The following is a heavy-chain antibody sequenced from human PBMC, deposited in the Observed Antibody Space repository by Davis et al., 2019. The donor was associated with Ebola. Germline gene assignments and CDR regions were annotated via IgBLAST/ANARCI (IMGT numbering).Heavy chain of an antibody. D-gene: IGHD3-10*01. J-gene: IGHJ6*02. CDR2: ISWDGGST. CDR3: AKDLSITMVRGVSDYYYGMDV. V-gene: IGHV3-43*01. Sequence: GESLKISCAASGFTFDDYTMHWVRQAPGKGLEWVSLISWDGGSTYYADSVKGRFTISRDNSKNSLYLQMNSLRTEDTALYYCAKDLSITMVRGVSDYYYGMDVWGQGTTVTVSS. CDR1: GFTFDDYT.